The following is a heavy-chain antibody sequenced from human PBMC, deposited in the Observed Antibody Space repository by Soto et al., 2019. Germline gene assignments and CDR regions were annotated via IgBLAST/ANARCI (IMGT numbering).Heavy chain of an antibody. J-gene: IGHJ4*02. CDR1: GVTFSDYY. CDR3: ARDMRDEYSSSYLVDY. Sequence: GGALRLSCADSGVTFSDYYMSWIRQAPGKGLEWVSYISSSGSTIYYADSVKGRFTISRDNAKNSLYLQMNSLRAEDTAVYYCARDMRDEYSSSYLVDYWGQGTLVTVSS. V-gene: IGHV3-11*01. D-gene: IGHD6-6*01. CDR2: ISSSGSTI.